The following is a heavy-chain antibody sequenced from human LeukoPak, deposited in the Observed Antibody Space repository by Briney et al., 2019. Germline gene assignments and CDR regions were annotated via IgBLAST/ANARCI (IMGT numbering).Heavy chain of an antibody. V-gene: IGHV1-24*01. CDR3: ATFGSGWYGTGWYFDL. D-gene: IGHD6-19*01. J-gene: IGHJ2*01. Sequence: RASVKVSCKVSGYTLTELSMHWVRQAPGKGLEWMGGFDPEDGETIYAQKFQGRVTMTEDTSTDTAYMELGSLRSEDTAVYYCATFGSGWYGTGWYFDLWGRGTLVTVSS. CDR1: GYTLTELS. CDR2: FDPEDGET.